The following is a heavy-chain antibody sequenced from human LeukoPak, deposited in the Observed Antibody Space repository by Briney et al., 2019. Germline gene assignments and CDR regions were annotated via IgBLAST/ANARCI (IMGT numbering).Heavy chain of an antibody. CDR1: GFTFSNYW. CDR2: IWYDGSNK. V-gene: IGHV3-33*08. D-gene: IGHD4/OR15-4a*01. J-gene: IGHJ4*02. Sequence: PGGSLRLSCAASGFTFSNYWMHWVRQAPGKGLEWVAVIWYDGSNKYHADSVKGRFTISRDNSKNTLYLQMNSLRAEDTAVYYCARVPTRGYGALDYWGQGTLVTVSS. CDR3: ARVPTRGYGALDY.